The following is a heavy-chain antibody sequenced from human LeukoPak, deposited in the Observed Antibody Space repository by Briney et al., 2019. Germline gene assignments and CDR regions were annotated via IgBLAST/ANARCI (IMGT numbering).Heavy chain of an antibody. V-gene: IGHV3-30-3*01. J-gene: IGHJ4*02. CDR1: GFTFSSYA. CDR2: ISYDGSNK. Sequence: GGSLRLSCAASGFTFSSYAMHWVRQAPGKGLEWVAVISYDGSNKYYADSVKGRFTISRDNSKNTLYLQMNSLRAEDTAVYYCARDGSTFEGVIVPLWVYWGQGTLVTVSS. D-gene: IGHD3-16*02. CDR3: ARDGSTFEGVIVPLWVY.